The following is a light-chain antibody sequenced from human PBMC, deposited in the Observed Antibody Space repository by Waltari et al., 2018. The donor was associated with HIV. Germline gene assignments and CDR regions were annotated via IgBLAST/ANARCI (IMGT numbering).Light chain of an antibody. CDR3: CSHAGTYTGWL. CDR1: SSDVGGYNF. J-gene: IGLJ3*02. Sequence: QSALTQPRSVSGSPGQSVTLSCTGTSSDVGGYNFVPWYQQYPGKAPKLMIYDVTKRPSGVPDRFFASKSGNTASLTISGLQAEDEADYYCCSHAGTYTGWLFGGGTKLTVL. CDR2: DVT. V-gene: IGLV2-11*01.